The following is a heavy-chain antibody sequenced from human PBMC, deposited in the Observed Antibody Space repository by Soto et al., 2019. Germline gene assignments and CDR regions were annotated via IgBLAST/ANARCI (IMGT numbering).Heavy chain of an antibody. D-gene: IGHD4-17*01. Sequence: QVQLVESGGGEVQPGRSLTISCAASGFTFSTYGMHWVRQTPGKGLEWVAVISYDGTNKFYSDSVKGRFTISRDNFKNTQTQQMNSLRADDTAVYSCAKDLQSYGDYDYYCYGMDVWGLGTRVTVSS. V-gene: IGHV3-30*18. J-gene: IGHJ6*02. CDR2: ISYDGTNK. CDR3: AKDLQSYGDYDYYCYGMDV. CDR1: GFTFSTYG.